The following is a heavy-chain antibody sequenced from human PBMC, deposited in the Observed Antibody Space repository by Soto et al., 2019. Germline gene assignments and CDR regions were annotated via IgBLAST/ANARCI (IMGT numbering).Heavy chain of an antibody. CDR1: GFTFSSHD. CDR3: VKGFWGDY. V-gene: IGHV3-23*01. J-gene: IGHJ4*02. Sequence: EVQLLESGGGLVQPGGSLRLSCSASGFTFSSHDMIWVRQAPGKGLEWVSGVSGGGITSYADSEKGRFTISRDKSRNTLYLQMNSLRVEDTAVYYCVKGFWGDYWGQGTLATVSS. D-gene: IGHD3-16*01. CDR2: VSGGGIT.